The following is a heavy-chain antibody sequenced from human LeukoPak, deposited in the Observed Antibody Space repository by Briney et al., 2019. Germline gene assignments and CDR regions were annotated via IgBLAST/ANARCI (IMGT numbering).Heavy chain of an antibody. CDR2: INHSGST. J-gene: IGHJ4*02. D-gene: IGHD5-18*01. V-gene: IGHV4-34*01. CDR3: ARVSRERLIQLWSRPNSVRYFDY. Sequence: SETLSLTCAVHGGSFSGYYWSWIREPPGKGLEWIGEINHSGSTNYNPSLKSRVTISVDTSKNQFSLKLSSVTAADTAVYYCARVSRERLIQLWSRPNSVRYFDYWGQGTLVTVSS. CDR1: GGSFSGYY.